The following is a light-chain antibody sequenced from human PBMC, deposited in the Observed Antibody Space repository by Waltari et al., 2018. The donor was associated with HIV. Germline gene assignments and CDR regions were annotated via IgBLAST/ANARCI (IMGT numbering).Light chain of an antibody. CDR3: SSYTRSSTHYV. V-gene: IGLV2-14*03. CDR2: DVT. J-gene: IGLJ1*01. Sequence: QSALTQTASVSGSPGQSITISCTGTNTHVGGYNFVPWYQHHPGRAPKLIIYDVTNRPSGVSNRFSGSKSGNTASLTISGLQAEDEADYFCSSYTRSSTHYVFGTGTKVTVL. CDR1: NTHVGGYNF.